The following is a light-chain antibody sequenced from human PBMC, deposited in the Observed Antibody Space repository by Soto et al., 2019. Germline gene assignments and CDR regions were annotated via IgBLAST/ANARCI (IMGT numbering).Light chain of an antibody. CDR2: DAS. CDR3: QQYDTYPWT. J-gene: IGKJ1*01. CDR1: QSISTW. Sequence: DIQMTQSPSTLSASVGDRVSITCRASQSISTWLAWYQQIPGKAPKLLIYDASTLESGVPSRFSGSGSGTEFTLTISSLQPDDFATYYCQQYDTYPWTFGQGTKVDI. V-gene: IGKV1-5*01.